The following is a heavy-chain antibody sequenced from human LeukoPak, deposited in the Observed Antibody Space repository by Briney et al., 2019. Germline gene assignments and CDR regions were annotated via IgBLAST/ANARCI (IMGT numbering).Heavy chain of an antibody. Sequence: SETLSLTCTVSGGSVSDYYWSWIRQSPGKGLEWIGYIYYTGSTSYNPSLRSRVTMSADTSKNQFSLKLSSVAAADTAVYYCASRKLGNDYWGQGTLVTVSS. CDR1: GGSVSDYY. V-gene: IGHV4-59*02. J-gene: IGHJ4*02. CDR3: ASRKLGNDY. D-gene: IGHD7-27*01. CDR2: IYYTGST.